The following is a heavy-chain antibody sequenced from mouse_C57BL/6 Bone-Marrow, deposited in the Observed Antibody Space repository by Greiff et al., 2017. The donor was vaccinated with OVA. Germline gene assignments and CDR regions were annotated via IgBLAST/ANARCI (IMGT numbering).Heavy chain of an antibody. CDR2: IGSCSSTI. D-gene: IGHD2-12*01. CDR1: GFTFSDYG. V-gene: IGHV5-17*01. J-gene: IGHJ3*01. CDR3: ARDYYSFAY. Sequence: EVMLVESGGGLVKPGGSLKLSCAASGFTFSDYGMHWVRQAPEQGLEWVAYIGSCSSTIYYADTVKGRFTISRDNAKNTLFLQMTSLGSEDTAMYYCARDYYSFAYWGQGTLVTVSA.